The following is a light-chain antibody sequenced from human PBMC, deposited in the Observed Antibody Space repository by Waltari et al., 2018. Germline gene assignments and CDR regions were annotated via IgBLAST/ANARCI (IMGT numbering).Light chain of an antibody. Sequence: QSALTQPASVSGSPGQSVTISCTGTSNNVGDDNLVSWFQHHPAQAPKLLLFYVSKRPSGVSNRFSGSKSGNTASLTISGLQTEDEADYYCCSYSTGGSWMFGGGTKLTVL. CDR1: SNNVGDDNL. CDR2: YVS. V-gene: IGLV2-23*02. J-gene: IGLJ3*02. CDR3: CSYSTGGSWM.